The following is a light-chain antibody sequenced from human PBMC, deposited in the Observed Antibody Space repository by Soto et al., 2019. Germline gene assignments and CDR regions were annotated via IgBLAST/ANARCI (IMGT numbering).Light chain of an antibody. CDR2: EVS. CDR1: SSDVGGYNS. J-gene: IGLJ2*01. Sequence: QSALTQPASVSGSPGQSITISCTGTSSDVGGYNSVSWYQHHPDKAPRLMIYEVSLRPSTVSSRFSGSKSGNTASLTISGLQAEDEADYYCSSYTSSSTLVFGGGTKLTVL. CDR3: SSYTSSSTLV. V-gene: IGLV2-14*01.